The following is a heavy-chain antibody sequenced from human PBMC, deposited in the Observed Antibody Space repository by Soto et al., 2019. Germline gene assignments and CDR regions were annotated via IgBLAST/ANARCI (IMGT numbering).Heavy chain of an antibody. CDR3: ARGRAAYYFDY. CDR2: TSGDGRIM. Sequence: PVGSLRLSCAASGFTFSSYPMHWVHQAPGKGLEHVSSTSGDGRIMYYLDSVKGRFTISRDNSKNTLYLQMGSLRTEDMAVYYCARGRAAYYFDYWGQGALVTFSS. D-gene: IGHD6-25*01. J-gene: IGHJ4*02. V-gene: IGHV3-64*02. CDR1: GFTFSSYP.